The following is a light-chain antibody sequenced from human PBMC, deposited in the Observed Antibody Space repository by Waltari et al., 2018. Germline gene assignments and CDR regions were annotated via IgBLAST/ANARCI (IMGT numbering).Light chain of an antibody. CDR2: EGT. J-gene: IGLJ1*01. Sequence: QSALTQPPSASGSPGQSVTISCTGTSSDVGAYNYVSWYQQHPGKGPKLMIYEGTKRPPGVPDRFSGSKSGNTASLTVSGLQAEDEADYYCTSYAGSKNVFGTGTKVTVL. CDR3: TSYAGSKNV. V-gene: IGLV2-8*01. CDR1: SSDVGAYNY.